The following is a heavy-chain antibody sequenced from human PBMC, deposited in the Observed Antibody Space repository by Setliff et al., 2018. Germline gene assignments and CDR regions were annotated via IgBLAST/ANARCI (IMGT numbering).Heavy chain of an antibody. CDR2: IYHSGSA. V-gene: IGHV4-30-4*08. CDR1: GDSISSGDYF. CDR3: AREVGTSTSSDAFDV. D-gene: IGHD1-26*01. Sequence: SETLSLTCTVSGDSISSGDYFWSWIRQPPGKGLEWTAYIYHSGSAYYNPSPKSRVTMSVDTSKNQFSLHLTSVTAADTAVYYCAREVGTSTSSDAFDVWGQGMMVTVSS. J-gene: IGHJ3*01.